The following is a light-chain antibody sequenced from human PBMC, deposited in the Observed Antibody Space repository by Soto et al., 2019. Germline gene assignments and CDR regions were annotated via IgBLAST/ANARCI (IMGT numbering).Light chain of an antibody. V-gene: IGKV3-20*01. J-gene: IGKJ1*01. CDR2: GAS. CDR1: QSVSNNY. CDR3: QQYGSSGT. Sequence: EIVWTQCPGSLSLSPGERATISCRASQSVSNNYLAWYQQKPGQAPRLLIYGASNRATGIPDRFSGSGSGTDFPLTISRLEPEDFAVYYCQQYGSSGTFGQGTKVDI.